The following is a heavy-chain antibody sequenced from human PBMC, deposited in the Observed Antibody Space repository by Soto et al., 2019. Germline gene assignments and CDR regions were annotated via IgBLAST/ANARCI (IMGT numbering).Heavy chain of an antibody. CDR2: ISSSSSYI. CDR3: ARTPTRTILGVEMKYYYIDF. D-gene: IGHD3-3*01. Sequence: PGGSLRLSCAASGFTFSSYSMNWVRQAPGKGLEWVSSISSSSSYIYYADSVKGRFTISRDNAKNSLYLQMNSLRAEDTAVYYCARTPTRTILGVEMKYYYIDFWGQVTTGSVSS. CDR1: GFTFSSYS. J-gene: IGHJ6*03. V-gene: IGHV3-21*01.